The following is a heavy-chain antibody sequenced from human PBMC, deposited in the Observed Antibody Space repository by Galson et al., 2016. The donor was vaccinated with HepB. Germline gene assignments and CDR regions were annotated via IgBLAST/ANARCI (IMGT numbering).Heavy chain of an antibody. CDR3: ARVYSGYEKDYYAMGV. CDR1: GNTFIGYH. V-gene: IGHV1-2*06. Sequence: SVKVSCKASGNTFIGYHIHWVRQAPGQGLEWMGRINPNSGGTNFAQKFQGRVTMTTNTSISTAYMEVRGLTSDDTAVYFCARVYSGYEKDYYAMGVWGQGTTVTVSS. J-gene: IGHJ6*02. D-gene: IGHD5-12*01. CDR2: INPNSGGT.